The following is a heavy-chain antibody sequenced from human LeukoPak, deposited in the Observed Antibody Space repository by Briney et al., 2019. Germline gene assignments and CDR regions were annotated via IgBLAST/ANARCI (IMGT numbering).Heavy chain of an antibody. V-gene: IGHV3-23*01. CDR3: AKVTPPITMIRDFQH. Sequence: GGSLRLFCAASGITVSYYALSWVRQASRKGLEWVSGISGSGGTTYYADSVKGRFTISRDNSKNTVYLQMNSLRAEDTAVYYCAKVTPPITMIRDFQHWGQGTLVTVSS. CDR2: ISGSGGTT. J-gene: IGHJ1*01. CDR1: GITVSYYA. D-gene: IGHD3-10*01.